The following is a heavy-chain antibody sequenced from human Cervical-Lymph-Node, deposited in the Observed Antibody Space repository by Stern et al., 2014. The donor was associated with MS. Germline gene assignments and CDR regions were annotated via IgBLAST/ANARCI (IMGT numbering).Heavy chain of an antibody. D-gene: IGHD2-2*01. J-gene: IGHJ6*01. V-gene: IGHV3-74*02. CDR2: INSDGSR. CDR3: ARGVVSVSTLGDYYYGMDV. Sequence: VQLVESGGGLVQPGGSLRLSCAGFNFRSYWMHWVRQAPGTGLVWVACINSDGSRRYADSVKGRFTISRDNAKNTMYLQMSSLRVEDTAVYYCARGVVSVSTLGDYYYGMDVWGQGTTVTVSS. CDR1: FNFRSYW.